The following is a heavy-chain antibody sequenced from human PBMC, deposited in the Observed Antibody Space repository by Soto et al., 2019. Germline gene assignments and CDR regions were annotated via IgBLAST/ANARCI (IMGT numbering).Heavy chain of an antibody. J-gene: IGHJ4*02. Sequence: EVQLVESGGGLVQPGGSLRLSCAASGFTVSSNYMSWVRQAPGKGLEWVSVIYSGGSTYYADSVKGRFTISRDNSKNTLYLQMNSLRAEDTAVYYCARGGGEGSVTPSLHFDYWGQGTLVTVSS. D-gene: IGHD4-17*01. CDR1: GFTVSSNY. CDR3: ARGGGEGSVTPSLHFDY. V-gene: IGHV3-66*01. CDR2: IYSGGST.